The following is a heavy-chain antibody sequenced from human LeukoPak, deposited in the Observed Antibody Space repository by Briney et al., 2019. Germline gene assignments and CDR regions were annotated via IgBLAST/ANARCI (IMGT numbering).Heavy chain of an antibody. D-gene: IGHD6-13*01. V-gene: IGHV3-23*01. CDR2: IGGST. Sequence: GGSLRLSCAASGFTFSSYTMTWVRQAPGKGLEWVSAIGGSTYYADSVKGRFTISRDNSKNTLYLQMNSLRADDTAVYYCAKDWPSEWQQLPDYDAFDIWGQGTMVTVSS. CDR1: GFTFSSYT. CDR3: AKDWPSEWQQLPDYDAFDI. J-gene: IGHJ3*02.